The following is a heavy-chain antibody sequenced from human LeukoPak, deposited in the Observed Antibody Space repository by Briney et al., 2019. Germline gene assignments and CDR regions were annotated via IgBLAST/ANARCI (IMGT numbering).Heavy chain of an antibody. D-gene: IGHD3-22*01. J-gene: IGHJ4*02. Sequence: SGPTLVKPTQPLTLTCTFSGFSLSTSGVGVGWIRQPPGKALEWLAPIYWDDDKRYSPSLTSRLTITKYSSNKQLFLTMTNIDPVDPATYYCVHSRYDTRGYASWYLEYWGQGTLVSVSS. V-gene: IGHV2-5*02. CDR1: GFSLSTSGVG. CDR3: VHSRYDTRGYASWYLEY. CDR2: IYWDDDK.